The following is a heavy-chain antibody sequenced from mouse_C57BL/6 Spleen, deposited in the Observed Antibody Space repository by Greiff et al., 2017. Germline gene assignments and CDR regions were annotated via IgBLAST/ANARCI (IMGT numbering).Heavy chain of an antibody. CDR1: GFTFSDYY. CDR2: ISNGGGST. V-gene: IGHV5-12*01. D-gene: IGHD1-1*01. J-gene: IGHJ4*01. Sequence: EVKLVESGGGLVQPGGSLKLSCAASGFTFSDYYMYWVRQTPEKRLEWVAYISNGGGSTYYPDTVKGRFTISRDNAKNTLYLQMSRLKSEDTAMYYCARQGYYGSSYVPLYYAMDYWGQGTSVTVSS. CDR3: ARQGYYGSSYVPLYYAMDY.